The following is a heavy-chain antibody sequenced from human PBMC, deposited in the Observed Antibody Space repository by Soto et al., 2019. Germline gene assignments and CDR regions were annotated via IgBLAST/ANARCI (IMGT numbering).Heavy chain of an antibody. CDR3: ARVVYCSSTSCFRYFQH. CDR1: GYTFTSYY. V-gene: IGHV1-46*01. Sequence: QVQLVQSGAEVKKPGASVKVSCNASGYTFTSYYMHWVRQAPGQGLEWMGIINPSGGSTSYAQKFQGRVTMTRDTSTSTVYMELSSLRSEDTAVYYCARVVYCSSTSCFRYFQHWGQGTLVTVSS. J-gene: IGHJ1*01. D-gene: IGHD2-2*01. CDR2: INPSGGST.